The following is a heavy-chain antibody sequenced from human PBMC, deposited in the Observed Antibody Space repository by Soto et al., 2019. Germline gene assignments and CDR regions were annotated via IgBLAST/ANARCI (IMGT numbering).Heavy chain of an antibody. V-gene: IGHV3-23*01. J-gene: IGHJ4*02. Sequence: PGGSLRLSCTASGFTFSSHAMTWVRQAPGKGLEWVSGLSGSGISIYYADSVKGRLTISRDNSKNTLYLQIHTLRAEDTAVYYCAKVSSSWYAGFFDLWGQGTLVTVSS. CDR1: GFTFSSHA. D-gene: IGHD6-13*01. CDR3: AKVSSSWYAGFFDL. CDR2: LSGSGISI.